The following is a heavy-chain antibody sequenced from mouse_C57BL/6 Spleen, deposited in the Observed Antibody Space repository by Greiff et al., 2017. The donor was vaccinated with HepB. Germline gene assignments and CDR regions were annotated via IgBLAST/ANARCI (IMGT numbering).Heavy chain of an antibody. CDR3: TTKGSSPYYAMDY. V-gene: IGHV14-1*01. CDR2: IDPEDGDT. Sequence: VQLKQSGAELVRPGASVKLSCTASGFNIKDYYMHWVKQRPEQGLEWIGRIDPEDGDTEYAPKFQGKATMTADTSSNTAYLQLSSLTSEDTAVYYCTTKGSSPYYAMDYWGQGTSVTVSS. CDR1: GFNIKDYY. D-gene: IGHD1-1*01. J-gene: IGHJ4*01.